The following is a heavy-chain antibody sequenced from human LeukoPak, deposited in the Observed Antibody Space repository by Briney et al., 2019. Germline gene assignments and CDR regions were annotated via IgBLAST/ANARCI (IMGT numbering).Heavy chain of an antibody. J-gene: IGHJ4*02. CDR2: IIPEGSSA. V-gene: IGHV3-74*01. Sequence: GGSVTLFRAASGFTFSRYCMQWVRQPAARGLAWVSRIIPEGSSALYADSRDGRFTISRDKTKNTLYLQTHSLRGDDTAVYYCARVSVCPRCHFYYWGQGTPVTVSS. CDR1: GFTFSRYC. D-gene: IGHD5/OR15-5a*01. CDR3: ARVSVCPRCHFYY.